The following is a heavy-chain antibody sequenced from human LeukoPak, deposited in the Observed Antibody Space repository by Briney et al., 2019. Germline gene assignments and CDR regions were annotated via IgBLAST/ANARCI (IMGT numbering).Heavy chain of an antibody. V-gene: IGHV1-46*01. CDR2: INPTGGST. Sequence: ASVKVSCKASGYTFTGYYMHWVRQAPGQGLEWMGLINPTGGSTSYAQQFQGRISMSRDTSTSTVYMEMSSLTSEDTALYYRARESTAFDYWGQGTLVTVSS. CDR3: ARESTAFDY. J-gene: IGHJ4*02. CDR1: GYTFTGYY.